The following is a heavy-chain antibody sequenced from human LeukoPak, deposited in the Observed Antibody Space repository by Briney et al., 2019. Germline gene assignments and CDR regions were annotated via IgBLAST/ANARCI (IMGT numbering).Heavy chain of an antibody. CDR1: GFTFSSYG. J-gene: IGHJ6*03. V-gene: IGHV3-7*01. Sequence: GGSLRLSCAASGFTFSSYGMHWVRQAPGKGLEWVANINQDGSRKHYVDSVKGRFTVSRDNAENSLYLQMNSLRAEDTAVYYCARDYKTIPAANRFGYMDVWGKGTTVTVSS. CDR3: ARDYKTIPAANRFGYMDV. D-gene: IGHD2-2*01. CDR2: INQDGSRK.